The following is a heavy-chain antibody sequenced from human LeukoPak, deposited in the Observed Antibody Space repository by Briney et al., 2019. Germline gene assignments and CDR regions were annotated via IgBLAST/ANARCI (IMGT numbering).Heavy chain of an antibody. D-gene: IGHD3-10*01. CDR3: ARPYGSGSYYYYGMDV. CDR2: ISYDGSNK. J-gene: IGHJ6*02. V-gene: IGHV3-30*03. CDR1: GFTFSSYS. Sequence: PGGSLRLSCAASGFTFSSYSMNWVRQAPGKGLEWVAVISYDGSNKYYADSVKGRFTISRDNSKNTLYLQMNSLRAEDTAVYYCARPYGSGSYYYYGMDVWGQGTTVTVSS.